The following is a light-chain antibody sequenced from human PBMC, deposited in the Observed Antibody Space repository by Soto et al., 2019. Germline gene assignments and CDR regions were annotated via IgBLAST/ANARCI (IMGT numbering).Light chain of an antibody. Sequence: IVLTQSPGTLSLSPGERATLSCRASQSVSYRYLAWYQQKPGQAPSLLIYGASSSDTGIPDRFSGSGSGTDFTLPIITLEHEDFALDYSQHYASSQSFGQGTKEEIK. J-gene: IGKJ1*01. V-gene: IGKV3-20*01. CDR2: GAS. CDR3: QHYASSQS. CDR1: QSVSYRY.